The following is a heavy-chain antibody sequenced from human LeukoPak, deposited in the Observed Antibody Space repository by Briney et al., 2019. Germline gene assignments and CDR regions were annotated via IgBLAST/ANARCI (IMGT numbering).Heavy chain of an antibody. Sequence: GASLRLSCAAFGFTFSSYAMSWVRQAPGKGLEWVSGISGPGGSTYYADSVKGRFTISRDNSKNTLYLQMNSLRAEDTAVYYCAKDTTRYYFDYWGQGTLVTVSS. V-gene: IGHV3-23*01. J-gene: IGHJ4*02. CDR1: GFTFSSYA. D-gene: IGHD1-26*01. CDR2: ISGPGGST. CDR3: AKDTTRYYFDY.